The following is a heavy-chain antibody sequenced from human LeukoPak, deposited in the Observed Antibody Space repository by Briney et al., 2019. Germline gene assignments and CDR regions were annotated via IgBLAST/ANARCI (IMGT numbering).Heavy chain of an antibody. D-gene: IGHD2-15*01. CDR2: IIPIFGTA. CDR3: ARTGYCSGGSCYLGGYYYYGMDV. CDR1: GGTFISYA. J-gene: IGHJ6*02. Sequence: GASVKVSCKASGGTFISYAISWVRQAPGQGLEWMGGIIPIFGTANYAQKFQGRVTITADESTSTAYMELSSLRSEDTAVYYCARTGYCSGGSCYLGGYYYYGMDVWGQGTTVTVSS. V-gene: IGHV1-69*13.